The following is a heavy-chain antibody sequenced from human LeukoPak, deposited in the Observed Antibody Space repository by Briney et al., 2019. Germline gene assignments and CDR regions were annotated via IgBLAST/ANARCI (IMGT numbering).Heavy chain of an antibody. CDR2: ISAYNGNT. Sequence: GAAVKVSCKASGYTFTSYGISWVRQAPGQGLEWMGWISAYNGNTNYAQKLQGRVTMTTDTSTSTAYMELRSLRSDDTAVYYCARVRTHYYGSGSHLDYWGQGTLVTVSS. V-gene: IGHV1-18*01. D-gene: IGHD3-10*01. CDR3: ARVRTHYYGSGSHLDY. CDR1: GYTFTSYG. J-gene: IGHJ4*02.